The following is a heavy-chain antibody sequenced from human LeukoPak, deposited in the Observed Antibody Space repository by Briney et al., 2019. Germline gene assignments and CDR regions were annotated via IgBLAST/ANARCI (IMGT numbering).Heavy chain of an antibody. D-gene: IGHD3-16*01. CDR2: ISDYP. V-gene: IGHV3-23*05. CDR1: GFSFNTFA. J-gene: IGHJ6*02. Sequence: GGSLRLSCVASGFSFNTFALTWVRQAPGKGLEWVSTISDYPHYADSVRGRFTISRDNSRKTVFLQMNSLTPEVAATYYCTKDSQGSYDGFWYGTYGMDVWGQGTTVTVSS. CDR3: TKDSQGSYDGFWYGTYGMDV.